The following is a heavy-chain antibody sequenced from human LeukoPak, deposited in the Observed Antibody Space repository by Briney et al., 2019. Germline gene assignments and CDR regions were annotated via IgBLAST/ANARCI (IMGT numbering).Heavy chain of an antibody. CDR2: IFFSGHS. CDR3: ARIDPLGYFDQ. CDR1: GAFSSRFY. V-gene: IGHV4-59*13. Sequence: SETLSLTCTVSGAFSSRFYWSWVRQSPGKGLEWIGNIFFSGHSNYNPSLTGRVTISPDTSKSQFFLKMTSVTAADTALYYCARIDPLGYFDQWGQGTLVTVSS. J-gene: IGHJ4*02.